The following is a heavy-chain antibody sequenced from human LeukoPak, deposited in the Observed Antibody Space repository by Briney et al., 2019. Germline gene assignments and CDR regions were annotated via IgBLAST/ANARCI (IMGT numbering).Heavy chain of an antibody. D-gene: IGHD1-14*01. J-gene: IGHJ4*02. V-gene: IGHV3-33*01. CDR2: IAYDGSKA. CDR3: TRYNNDHFDY. Sequence: GGSLRLSCAGSGFTFGGYDMHWFRQTPGKGLEWVAVIAYDGSKAFYADSVKGRFTISRDNSKNTMSVQMDDLRAEDTAVYYCTRYNNDHFDYWGQGTLVTVSS. CDR1: GFTFGGYD.